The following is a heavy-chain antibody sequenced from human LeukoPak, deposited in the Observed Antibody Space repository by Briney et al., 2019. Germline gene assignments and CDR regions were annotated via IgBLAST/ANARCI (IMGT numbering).Heavy chain of an antibody. CDR3: TKDGYMDV. V-gene: IGHV3-43*02. CDR1: GFTFDDYA. CDR2: ISGDGGST. J-gene: IGHJ6*03. Sequence: GGSLRLSCAAAGFTFDDYAMHWVRQAPGKGLEWVSLISGDGGSTYYADSVKGRFTISRDNSKNSLYLQMKSPRTEDTALYFCTKDGYMDVWGKGTTITVSS.